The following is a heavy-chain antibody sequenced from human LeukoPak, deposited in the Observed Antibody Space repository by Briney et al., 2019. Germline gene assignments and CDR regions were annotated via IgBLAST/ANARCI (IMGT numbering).Heavy chain of an antibody. D-gene: IGHD3-22*01. V-gene: IGHV4-31*03. CDR3: SRGLDSRKLGY. CDR2: IHTSGML. Sequence: TSQTLSLTCTVSGASFNSDDQYWNWIRQSPGKGLEWIGSIHTSGMLYNNPSLESRVTMSRDTSKNQFSLNLNAVTAADTGVYFCSRGLDSRKLGYWGQGILVTVSS. CDR1: GASFNSDDQY. J-gene: IGHJ4*02.